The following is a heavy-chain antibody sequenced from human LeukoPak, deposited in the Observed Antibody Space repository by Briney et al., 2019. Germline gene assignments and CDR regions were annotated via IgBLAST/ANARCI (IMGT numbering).Heavy chain of an antibody. CDR2: ITSSSSTL. CDR3: ARDAPTNGVWYSGFDY. CDR1: GFTLSTYS. D-gene: IGHD2-8*01. Sequence: PGASLRLSCAASGFTLSTYSMNWVRQAPGKGLEWVSYITSSSSTLYYADSVKGRFTISRDNAKNSLYLQMNSLRVEDTAVYYCARDAPTNGVWYSGFDYWGQGTLSPSPQ. V-gene: IGHV3-48*01. J-gene: IGHJ4*02.